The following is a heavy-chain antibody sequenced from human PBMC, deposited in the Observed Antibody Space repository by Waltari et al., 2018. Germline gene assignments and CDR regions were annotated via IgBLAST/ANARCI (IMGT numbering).Heavy chain of an antibody. CDR3: ARHPGTIFDI. J-gene: IGHJ3*02. D-gene: IGHD4-17*01. CDR2: IYISGCT. CDR1: GYSISSGYY. V-gene: IGHV4-38-2*01. Sequence: QVQLQESGPGLVKPSETLSLTCAVSGYSISSGYYWGWIRQPPGKGLEWIGGIYISGCTYSDRSLKRRITLSVCASKTQFSLRRSAVPAADTAGYYCARHPGTIFDIWGQVTMVTVSS.